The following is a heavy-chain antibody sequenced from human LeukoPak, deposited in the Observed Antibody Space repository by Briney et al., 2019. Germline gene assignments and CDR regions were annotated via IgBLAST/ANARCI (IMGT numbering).Heavy chain of an antibody. CDR2: IYSGGST. Sequence: GSLRLSCAASGFTVSSNYMSWVRQAPGKGLEWVSVIYSGGSTYYADSVKGRFTISRDNSKNTLYLQMNSLRAEDTAVYYCVRGSNGWSGMDVWGQGTTVTVSS. J-gene: IGHJ6*02. CDR3: VRGSNGWSGMDV. D-gene: IGHD6-19*01. V-gene: IGHV3-53*01. CDR1: GFTVSSNY.